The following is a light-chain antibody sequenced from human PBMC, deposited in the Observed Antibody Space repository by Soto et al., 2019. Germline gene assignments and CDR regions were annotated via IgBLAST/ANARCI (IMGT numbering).Light chain of an antibody. J-gene: IGLJ1*01. CDR3: SSYTSSSTLV. CDR1: SSDVGGYNY. Sequence: QSALTLPASVSGSPGQSMTISCTGTSSDVGGYNYVSWYQQHPGKAPKLMIYDVSNRPSGVSNRFSGSKSGNTASLTISGLQAEDEADYYCSSYTSSSTLVFGTGTKVTVL. V-gene: IGLV2-14*01. CDR2: DVS.